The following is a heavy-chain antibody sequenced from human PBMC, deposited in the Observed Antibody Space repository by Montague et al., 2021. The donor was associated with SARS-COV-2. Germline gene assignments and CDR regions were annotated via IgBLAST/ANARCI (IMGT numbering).Heavy chain of an antibody. Sequence: SLSLSFSASGFSFSSYGMTWVRQAPGKGLEWVSTVSRSGGTTYYADSVKGRFTISRDNSKTTLDLQMNSLRAEDTAIYYCAKHMTTGLHAFDIWGQGTMVTVSS. D-gene: IGHD4-11*01. V-gene: IGHV3-23*01. J-gene: IGHJ3*02. CDR3: AKHMTTGLHAFDI. CDR2: VSRSGGTT. CDR1: GFSFSSYG.